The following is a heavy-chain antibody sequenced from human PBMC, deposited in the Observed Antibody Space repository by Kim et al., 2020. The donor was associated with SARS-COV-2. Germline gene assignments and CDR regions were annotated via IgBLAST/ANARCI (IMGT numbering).Heavy chain of an antibody. CDR3: ARNMVRGVTPYYYGMDV. J-gene: IGHJ6*02. Sequence: GGSLRLSCAASGFTFSSYAMHWVRQAPGKGLEWVAVISYDGSNKYYADSVKGRFTISRDNSKNTLYLQMNSLRAEDTAVYYCARNMVRGVTPYYYGMDVWGQGTTVTVSS. CDR2: ISYDGSNK. D-gene: IGHD3-10*01. V-gene: IGHV3-30*04. CDR1: GFTFSSYA.